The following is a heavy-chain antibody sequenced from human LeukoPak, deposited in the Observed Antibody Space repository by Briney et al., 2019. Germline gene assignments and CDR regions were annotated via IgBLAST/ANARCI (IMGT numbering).Heavy chain of an antibody. CDR3: AKDFGTGTRRVADY. D-gene: IGHD1-1*01. CDR1: GFTFSSYG. V-gene: IGHV3-30*18. CDR2: ISYDGSNK. Sequence: GRSLRLSCAASGFTFSSYGMHWVRQAPGKGLEWVAVISYDGSNKYYADSVKGRFTISRDNSKNTLYLQMNSLRAEDTAVYCCAKDFGTGTRRVADYWGQGTLVTVSS. J-gene: IGHJ4*02.